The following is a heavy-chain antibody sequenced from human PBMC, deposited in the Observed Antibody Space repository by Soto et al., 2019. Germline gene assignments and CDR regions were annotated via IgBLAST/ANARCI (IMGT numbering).Heavy chain of an antibody. J-gene: IGHJ4*02. CDR2: LYSGGTT. CDR1: GFTVSSNY. V-gene: IGHV3-53*04. CDR3: AGAAARLGDIDY. D-gene: IGHD6-6*01. Sequence: EVQLVESGGGLVQPGGSLRLSCAASGFTVSSNYMSWVRQAPGKGLEWVSVLYSGGTTFYVDSVKVRFTISRHNSKITLYLQMDSMRADDTAEYYCAGAAARLGDIDYWGQGTLVTVSS.